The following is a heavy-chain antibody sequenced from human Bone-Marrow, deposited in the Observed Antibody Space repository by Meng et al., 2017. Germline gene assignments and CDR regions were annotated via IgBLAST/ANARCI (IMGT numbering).Heavy chain of an antibody. Sequence: SLKISCAASGFTFDDYAMHWVRQAPGKGLEWVSGISWNSGSIGYADSVKGRFTISRDNAKNSLYLQMNSPRAEDTALYYCAKSSGDGYNLYYFDYWGQGTLVTVSS. V-gene: IGHV3-9*01. CDR2: ISWNSGSI. CDR1: GFTFDDYA. D-gene: IGHD5-24*01. CDR3: AKSSGDGYNLYYFDY. J-gene: IGHJ4*02.